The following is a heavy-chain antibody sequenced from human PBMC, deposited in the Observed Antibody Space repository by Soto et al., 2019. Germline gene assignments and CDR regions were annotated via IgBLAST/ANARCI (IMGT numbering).Heavy chain of an antibody. CDR1: GFTFSSYA. CDR3: AKDKSGWYDFDI. CDR2: ISYDGSNK. D-gene: IGHD6-19*01. Sequence: QVQLVESGGGVVQPGRSLRLSCAASGFTFSSYAMHWVRQAPGKGLEWVAVISYDGSNKYYADSVKGRFTISRDNSKNTLYMQMNSVSAEETAVYYCAKDKSGWYDFDIWGQGTLVTVSS. J-gene: IGHJ3*02. V-gene: IGHV3-30-3*02.